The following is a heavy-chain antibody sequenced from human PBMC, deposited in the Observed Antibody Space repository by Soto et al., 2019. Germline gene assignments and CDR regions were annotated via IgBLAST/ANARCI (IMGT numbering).Heavy chain of an antibody. CDR3: ASIRDGYNLHYYYGMDV. J-gene: IGHJ6*02. D-gene: IGHD5-12*01. V-gene: IGHV1-69*12. CDR2: IIPIFGTA. Sequence: QVLLVQSGAEVKKPGSSVKVSCKASGGTFNSYAISWVRQAPGQGLECMGGIIPIFGTANYAQKFQGRVTITADESTSTAYMELSSLRSEDTAVYYCASIRDGYNLHYYYGMDVWGQGTTVTVSS. CDR1: GGTFNSYA.